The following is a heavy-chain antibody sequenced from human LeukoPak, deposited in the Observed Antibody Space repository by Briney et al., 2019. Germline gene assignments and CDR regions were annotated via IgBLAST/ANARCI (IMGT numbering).Heavy chain of an antibody. J-gene: IGHJ4*02. CDR1: GYSINSSYY. Sequence: PSETLSLTCNVSGYSINSSYYWGWIRQPPGNGLEWIGSIHHSGNTDYNPSLKSRLTISVDTSKNQFSLKLSSVTAADTAVYFCARGEILTGYPYWGQGTLVTVSS. V-gene: IGHV4-38-2*02. CDR2: IHHSGNT. CDR3: ARGEILTGYPY. D-gene: IGHD3-9*01.